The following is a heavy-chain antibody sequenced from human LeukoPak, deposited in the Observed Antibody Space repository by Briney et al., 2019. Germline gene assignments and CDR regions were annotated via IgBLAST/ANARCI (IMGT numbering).Heavy chain of an antibody. D-gene: IGHD5-24*01. CDR3: ARVSPEMATVTYYYYMDV. CDR1: GGSISSSSYY. J-gene: IGHJ6*03. V-gene: IGHV4-39*07. Sequence: SETLSLTCTVSGGSISSSSYYWGWIRQPPGKGLEWIGSIYYSGSTYYNPSLKSRVTISVDTSKNQFSLKLSSVTAADTAVYYCARVSPEMATVTYYYYMDVWGKGTTVTVSS. CDR2: IYYSGST.